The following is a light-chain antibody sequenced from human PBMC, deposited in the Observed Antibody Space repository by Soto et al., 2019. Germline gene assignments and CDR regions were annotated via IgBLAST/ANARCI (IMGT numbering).Light chain of an antibody. CDR1: QSVSSY. J-gene: IGKJ4*01. V-gene: IGKV3-20*01. CDR2: DAS. Sequence: EIVLTQSPGTLSLSPWERATLSCRASQSVSSYLAWYQQKPGQAPRLLIYDASNRATGIPARFSGSGSGTDFTLTISSLEPEDFAVYYCQQYGSSPLTFGGGTKVDIK. CDR3: QQYGSSPLT.